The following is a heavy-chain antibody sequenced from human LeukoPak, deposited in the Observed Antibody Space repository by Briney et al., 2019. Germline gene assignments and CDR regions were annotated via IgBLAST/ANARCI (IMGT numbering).Heavy chain of an antibody. V-gene: IGHV1-3*01. CDR1: GYTFTSYA. CDR2: INAGNGNT. D-gene: IGHD3-10*01. Sequence: ASVKVSCMASGYTFTSYAMHWVRQAPGQRLEWMGWINAGNGNTKYSQKFQGRVTITRDTSASTAYMELSSLRSEDTAVYYCARDRWDYCGSGIHYYGMDVWGKGTTVTVSS. J-gene: IGHJ6*04. CDR3: ARDRWDYCGSGIHYYGMDV.